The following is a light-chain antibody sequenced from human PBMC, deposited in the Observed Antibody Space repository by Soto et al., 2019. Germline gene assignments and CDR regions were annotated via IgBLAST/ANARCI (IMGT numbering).Light chain of an antibody. CDR3: QQLNSYPLT. Sequence: DIQLTQSPSFLSASVGDRVTITCRASQGISSYLAWYQQKPGKAPKLLIYAASTLLNGVPSRFSGSGSGTQCTLTISSLQPEDFATYYCQQLNSYPLTFGGGTRVEIK. V-gene: IGKV1-9*01. CDR2: AAS. J-gene: IGKJ4*01. CDR1: QGISSY.